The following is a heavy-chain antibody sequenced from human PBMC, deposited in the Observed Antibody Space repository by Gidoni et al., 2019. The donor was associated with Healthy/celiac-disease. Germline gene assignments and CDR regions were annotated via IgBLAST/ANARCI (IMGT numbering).Heavy chain of an antibody. J-gene: IGHJ4*02. D-gene: IGHD3-3*01. CDR1: GFTVSSNY. CDR2: IYSGGST. CDR3: ARPARWSGYSLVY. V-gene: IGHV3-53*02. Sequence: EVQLVETGGGLIQPGGSLRLSCPASGFTVSSNYMSWVRQAPGKGLEWVSVIYSGGSTYYADSVKGRFTISRDNSKNTLYLQMNSLRAEDTAVYYCARPARWSGYSLVYWGQGTLVTVSS.